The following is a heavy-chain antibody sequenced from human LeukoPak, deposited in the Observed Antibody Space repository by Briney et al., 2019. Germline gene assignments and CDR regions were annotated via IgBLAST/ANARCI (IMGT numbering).Heavy chain of an antibody. CDR3: ARGGNRFGGFYFDY. D-gene: IGHD3-10*01. CDR2: IHHSGRS. CDR1: ADSLSSGGHY. J-gene: IGHJ4*02. V-gene: IGHV4-31*03. Sequence: PSETLSLTCTVSADSLSSGGHYWAWIRQFPGKGLESIGFIHHSGRSRHNPTLKDRVAISVDTSRKQFALKLSSVTAADTAMYYCARGGNRFGGFYFDYWGQGIQVIVSS.